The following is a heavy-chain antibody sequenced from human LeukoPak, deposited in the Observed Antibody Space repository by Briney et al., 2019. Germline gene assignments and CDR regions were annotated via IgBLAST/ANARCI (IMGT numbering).Heavy chain of an antibody. CDR1: GGSISSYY. CDR3: ARAYYYGSGSYYKAETADASDI. Sequence: SETLSLTCTVSGGSISSYYWSWIRQPPGKGLEWIGYIYKRDTTNYNPSLKSRVTISVDTSKNQFSLKLSSVTAADTAVYYCARAYYYGSGSYYKAETADASDIWGQGTMVTVSS. CDR2: IYKRDTT. D-gene: IGHD3-10*01. J-gene: IGHJ3*02. V-gene: IGHV4-59*08.